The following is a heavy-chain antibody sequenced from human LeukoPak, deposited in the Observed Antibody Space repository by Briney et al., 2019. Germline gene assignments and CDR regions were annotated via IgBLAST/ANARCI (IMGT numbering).Heavy chain of an antibody. D-gene: IGHD2-2*01. J-gene: IGHJ4*02. CDR2: VFYTGNT. CDR1: GGSISSYY. V-gene: IGHV4-59*01. Sequence: SETLSLTCTVSGGSISSYYWSWIRQPPGKGLEWIGYVFYTGNTKYNPSLKSRVTILVDTSKNHFSLRLNSVTAADTAVYYCARGRQDIVVVPAAIGYWGQGTLVTVSS. CDR3: ARGRQDIVVVPAAIGY.